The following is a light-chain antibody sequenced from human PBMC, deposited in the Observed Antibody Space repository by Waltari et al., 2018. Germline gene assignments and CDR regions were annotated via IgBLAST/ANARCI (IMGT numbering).Light chain of an antibody. CDR1: QTISSW. V-gene: IGKV1-5*03. J-gene: IGKJ5*01. Sequence: DIQMTQSPSTLSASVGDRVTITCRASQTISSWLAWYQQQPGKAPRLLIYRASTLESGVPSRFSGSGSGTEFTLTLSSLQPDDFATYYCQQYNSYSITFGQGTRLEIK. CDR3: QQYNSYSIT. CDR2: RAS.